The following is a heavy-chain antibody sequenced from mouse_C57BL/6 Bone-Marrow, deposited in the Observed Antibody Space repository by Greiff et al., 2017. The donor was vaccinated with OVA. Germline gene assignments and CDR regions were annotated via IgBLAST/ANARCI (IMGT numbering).Heavy chain of an antibody. CDR1: GYSITSGYD. CDR3: ARWRNYGSPPYWYFYV. Sequence: VKLQESGPGMVKPSQSLSLTCTVTGYSITSGYDWHWIRHFPGNKLEWMGYISYSGSTNYNPSLKSRISITHDTSKNHFFLKLNSVTTEDTATYYCARWRNYGSPPYWYFYVWGTGTTVTVSS. D-gene: IGHD1-1*01. V-gene: IGHV3-1*01. J-gene: IGHJ1*03. CDR2: ISYSGST.